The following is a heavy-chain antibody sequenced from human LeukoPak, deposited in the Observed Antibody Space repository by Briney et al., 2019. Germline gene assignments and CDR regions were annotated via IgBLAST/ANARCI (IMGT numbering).Heavy chain of an antibody. CDR1: GYTFTGYY. CDR3: ARDYATDCSSTSCYLGWFDP. V-gene: IGHV1-2*02. CDR2: INPNSGGT. J-gene: IGHJ5*02. Sequence: ASVKVSCKASGYTFTGYYMHWVRQAPGQGLEWMGWINPNSGGTNYAQKFQGRVTMTRDTSISTAYMELSRQRSDDTAVFYCARDYATDCSSTSCYLGWFDPWGQGTLVTVSS. D-gene: IGHD2-2*01.